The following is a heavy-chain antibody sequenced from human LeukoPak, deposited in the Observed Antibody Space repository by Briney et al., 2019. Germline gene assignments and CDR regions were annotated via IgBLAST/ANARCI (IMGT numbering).Heavy chain of an antibody. CDR1: GFTFSNYA. CDR2: IHGTDGRT. J-gene: IGHJ6*04. V-gene: IGHV3-23*01. D-gene: IGHD3-10*02. Sequence: GGSLRLSCAASGFTFSNYAMSWVRQAPGKGLEWVSAIHGTDGRTWYPDSVKGRCTISRDNSRNTLYLQLNSLRAEDTAVYYCAELGITMIGGVWGKGTTVTISS. CDR3: AELGITMIGGV.